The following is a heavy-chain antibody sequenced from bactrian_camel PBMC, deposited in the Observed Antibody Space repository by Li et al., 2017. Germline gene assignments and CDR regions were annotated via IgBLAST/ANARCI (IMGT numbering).Heavy chain of an antibody. CDR1: GSTFSTYH. V-gene: IGHV3S40*01. D-gene: IGHD5*01. Sequence: QLVESGGGLVQPGGSLRLSCTASGSTFSTYHMAWVRQAPGKGLEWVSVVNSGGGSTYYADSVKGRFTISRDGAENTVHLKMDSLKSEDTALYYCSVDRALGVGFGYWGQGTQVTVS. J-gene: IGHJ6*01. CDR2: VNSGGGST. CDR3: SVDRALGVGFGY.